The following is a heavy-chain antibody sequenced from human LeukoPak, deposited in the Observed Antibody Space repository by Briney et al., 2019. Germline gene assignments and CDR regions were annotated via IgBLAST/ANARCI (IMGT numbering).Heavy chain of an antibody. CDR2: ISSSSSYI. CDR1: GFTFSSYR. Sequence: GGSLRLSCAASGFTFSSYRMNWVRQAPGKGLEWVSYISSSSSYIYYADSVKGRFTISRDNAKNSLYLQMNSLRAEDTAVYYCAIPPPLWNVDTAMVFDYWGQGTLVTVSS. V-gene: IGHV3-21*05. CDR3: AIPPPLWNVDTAMVFDY. D-gene: IGHD5-18*01. J-gene: IGHJ4*02.